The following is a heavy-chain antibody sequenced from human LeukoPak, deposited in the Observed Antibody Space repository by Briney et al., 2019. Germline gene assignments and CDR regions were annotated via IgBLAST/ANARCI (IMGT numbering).Heavy chain of an antibody. CDR3: AREERWLQSLDY. V-gene: IGHV1-46*01. J-gene: IGHJ4*02. CDR1: GYTFTSYY. D-gene: IGHD5-24*01. Sequence: ASVKVSCKASGYTFTSYYMHWVRQAPGQGPEWMGIINPNGGYTKYAQTFQGRVTMTGDTSTSTLYLGLSSLRSEDTAVYYCAREERWLQSLDYWGQGSLVTVSS. CDR2: INPNGGYT.